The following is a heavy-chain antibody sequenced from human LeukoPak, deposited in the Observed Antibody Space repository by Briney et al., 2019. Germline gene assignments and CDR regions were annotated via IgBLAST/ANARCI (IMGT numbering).Heavy chain of an antibody. CDR3: ARDPHDIVVVVAATYYYYYGMDV. D-gene: IGHD2-15*01. V-gene: IGHV3-30-3*01. CDR2: ISYDGSNK. CDR1: GFTFSSYA. Sequence: GGSLRLSCAASGFTFSSYAMHWVRQAPGKGLEWVAVISYDGSNKYCADSVKGRFTISRDNSKNTLYLQMNSLRAEDTAVYYCARDPHDIVVVVAATYYYYYGMDVWGQGTTVTVSS. J-gene: IGHJ6*02.